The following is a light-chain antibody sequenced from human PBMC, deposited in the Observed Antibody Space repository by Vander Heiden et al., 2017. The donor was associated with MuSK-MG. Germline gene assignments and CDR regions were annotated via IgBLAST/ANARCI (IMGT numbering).Light chain of an antibody. CDR1: QSVRAN. CDR3: HHCFNGSRFT. J-gene: IGKJ3*01. Sequence: IVLTKSPGIWSVSPGESATLYCTASQSVRANVAWYQQRPGQSPRLLFSFATTRAAGFPTRFIGQGSGTEYFLIISGLHSDDFAVYFCHHCFNGSRFTFGPGTTVDVK. V-gene: IGKV3-15*01. CDR2: FAT.